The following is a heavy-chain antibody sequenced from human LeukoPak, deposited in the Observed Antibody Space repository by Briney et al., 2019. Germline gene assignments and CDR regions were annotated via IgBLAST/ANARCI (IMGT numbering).Heavy chain of an antibody. D-gene: IGHD4-11*01. CDR3: ARDRSNPDF. CDR1: GYKFKNYG. J-gene: IGHJ4*02. Sequence: ASVKVSCKTSGYKFKNYGISWVRQAPGQGLEWMGWVRADNGKTDYTQKFQDRVTMTADTSTNTAYMELRSLRSDDTAVYYCARDRSNPDFWGQGTLVTVS. V-gene: IGHV1-18*01. CDR2: VRADNGKT.